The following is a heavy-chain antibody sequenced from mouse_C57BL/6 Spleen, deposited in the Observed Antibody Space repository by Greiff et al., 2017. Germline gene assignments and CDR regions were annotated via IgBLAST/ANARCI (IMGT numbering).Heavy chain of an antibody. V-gene: IGHV1-80*01. CDR3: ARSRQDDYDGY. CDR2: IYPGDGDT. Sequence: VQLQQSGAELVKPGASVKISCKASGYAFSSYWMNWVKQRPGKGLEWIGQIYPGDGDTNYNGKFKGKATLTADKSSSTAYMQLSSLTSEDSAVYFCARSRQDDYDGYWGQGTTLTVSS. D-gene: IGHD2-4*01. J-gene: IGHJ2*01. CDR1: GYAFSSYW.